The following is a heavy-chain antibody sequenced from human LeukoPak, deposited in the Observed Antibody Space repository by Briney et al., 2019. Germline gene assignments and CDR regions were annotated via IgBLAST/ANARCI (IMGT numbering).Heavy chain of an antibody. Sequence: KSSETLSLTCTVSGGSISSYYWSWIRQPPGNGLEWIGYIYDSVSTNYSPSLKSRVTISVDPSKNPFYLKLSSVNAADKAVYYCARPGSIRGYSYGPYDYWGQGTLVTVSS. CDR1: GGSISSYY. J-gene: IGHJ4*02. D-gene: IGHD5-18*01. V-gene: IGHV4-59*08. CDR2: IYDSVST. CDR3: ARPGSIRGYSYGPYDY.